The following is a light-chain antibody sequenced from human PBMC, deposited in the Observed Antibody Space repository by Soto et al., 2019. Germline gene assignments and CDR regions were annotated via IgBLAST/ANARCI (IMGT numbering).Light chain of an antibody. CDR1: QNIYSKY. J-gene: IGKJ3*01. Sequence: EIVLTQSPDTLSLSPGERAILSCRASQNIYSKYLAWYQHKPGQAPRLLIYDVSSRATGIPDRFSGSGSGTDFTLTISRLEPEDFAVYYCQEYESHTSFTFGPGTKVDIK. V-gene: IGKV3-20*01. CDR2: DVS. CDR3: QEYESHTSFT.